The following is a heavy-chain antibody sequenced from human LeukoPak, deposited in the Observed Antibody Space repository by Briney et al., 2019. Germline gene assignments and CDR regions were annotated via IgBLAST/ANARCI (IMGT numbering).Heavy chain of an antibody. CDR2: ISTNSNYI. CDR1: GFTYSTYN. J-gene: IGHJ3*02. Sequence: GGSLRLXCAASGFTYSTYNMNWVRRAPGKGLESVSSISTNSNYIHYADSVKGRFTISRDNAKNSLYLQMNSLRVEDTDVYYCARDVGASAPDAFDIWGQGTMVTVSS. V-gene: IGHV3-21*01. D-gene: IGHD1-26*01. CDR3: ARDVGASAPDAFDI.